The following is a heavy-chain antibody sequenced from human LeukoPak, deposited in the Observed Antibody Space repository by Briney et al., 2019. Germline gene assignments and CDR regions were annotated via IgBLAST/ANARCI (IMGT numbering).Heavy chain of an antibody. CDR2: IRYDVSNK. Sequence: GSLRLSCAASGFTFSSYGMHWVRQAPGKGLERVGFIRYDVSNKYYADSVKGRFTISRDNSKNTLYLQMNSLRAEDTAVYYCAKERDTAMVTIDYWGQGTLVTVSS. V-gene: IGHV3-30*02. J-gene: IGHJ4*02. CDR1: GFTFSSYG. D-gene: IGHD5-18*01. CDR3: AKERDTAMVTIDY.